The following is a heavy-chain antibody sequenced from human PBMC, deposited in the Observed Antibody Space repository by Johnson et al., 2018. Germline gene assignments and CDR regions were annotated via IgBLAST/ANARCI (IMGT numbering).Heavy chain of an antibody. V-gene: IGHV3-11*04. Sequence: QVQLVQSGGGLVKPGGSLRLSCAASGFTFSDYYMTWIRQAPGKGLEWVSYISSSGSTIYYADSVKGRFTISRDNAKNSLYLQMNSLRAEDTAVYYCARDGEGSGYAANHYYYYMDVWGKGTTVTVS. J-gene: IGHJ6*03. CDR3: ARDGEGSGYAANHYYYYMDV. CDR1: GFTFSDYY. D-gene: IGHD5-12*01. CDR2: ISSSGSTI.